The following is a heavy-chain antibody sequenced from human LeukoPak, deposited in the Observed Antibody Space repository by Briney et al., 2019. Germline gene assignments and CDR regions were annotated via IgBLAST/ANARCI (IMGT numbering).Heavy chain of an antibody. CDR3: AREDSSGYYAY. CDR1: GGSISSYY. Sequence: SETLSLTRTVSGGSISSYYWSWIRQPPGKGLEWIGYIYYSGSTNYNPSLKSRVTISVDTSKNQFSLKLSSVTAADTAVYYCAREDSSGYYAYWGQGTLVTVSS. D-gene: IGHD3-22*01. J-gene: IGHJ4*02. V-gene: IGHV4-59*01. CDR2: IYYSGST.